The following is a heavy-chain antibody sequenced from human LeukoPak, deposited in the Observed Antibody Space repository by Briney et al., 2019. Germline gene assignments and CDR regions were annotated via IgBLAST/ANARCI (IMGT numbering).Heavy chain of an antibody. CDR3: AIPPPSYYDFWSGYYTFDY. J-gene: IGHJ4*02. CDR2: ISGSGGST. V-gene: IGHV3-23*01. D-gene: IGHD3-3*01. CDR1: GFTFSSYA. Sequence: TGGSLRLSCAASGFTFSSYAMSWVRQAPGKGLEWVSAISGSGGSTYYADSVKGRFTISRDNSKNTLYLQMNSLRAEDTAVYYCAIPPPSYYDFWSGYYTFDYWGQGTLVTVSS.